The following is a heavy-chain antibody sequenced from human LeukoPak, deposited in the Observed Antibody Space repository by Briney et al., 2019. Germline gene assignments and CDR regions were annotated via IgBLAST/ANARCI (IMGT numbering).Heavy chain of an antibody. D-gene: IGHD3-10*01. CDR1: GYTFTGYY. V-gene: IGHV1-46*01. J-gene: IGHJ3*02. CDR2: INPSGGST. CDR3: ARDPPSSRGVIPGLDI. Sequence: VASVKLSCKASGYTFTGYYMHWVRQAPGQGLEWMGIINPSGGSTSYAQKFQGRVTMTRDTSTSTVYMELSSLRSEDTAVYYCARDPPSSRGVIPGLDIWGQGTMVTVSS.